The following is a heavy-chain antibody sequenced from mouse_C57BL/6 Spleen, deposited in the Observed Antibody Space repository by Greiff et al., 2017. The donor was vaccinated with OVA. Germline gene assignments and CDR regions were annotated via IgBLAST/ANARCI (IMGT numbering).Heavy chain of an antibody. CDR3: ARRAYYGSRDYYAMDY. Sequence: VKLMESGAELARPGASVKMSCKASGYTFTSYTMHWVKQRPGQGLEWIGYINPSSGYTKYNQKFKDKATLTADKSSSTAYMQLSSLTSEDSAVYYCARRAYYGSRDYYAMDYWGQGTSVTVSS. CDR1: GYTFTSYT. J-gene: IGHJ4*01. D-gene: IGHD1-1*01. V-gene: IGHV1-4*01. CDR2: INPSSGYT.